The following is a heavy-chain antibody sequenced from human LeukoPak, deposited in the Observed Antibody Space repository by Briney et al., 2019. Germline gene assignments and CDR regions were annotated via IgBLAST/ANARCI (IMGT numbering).Heavy chain of an antibody. D-gene: IGHD2-15*01. CDR1: GFTVSTNS. V-gene: IGHV4-34*01. Sequence: PGGSLRLSCTVSGFTVSTNSWTWIRQSPGKGLEWIGEINHNGTTRYNKPLKSRVTISIDTSKNQFSLKLYAVTAADTAVYYCARFGDCSDGLCFYYLDPWGQGTLVTVSS. J-gene: IGHJ5*02. CDR2: INHNGTT. CDR3: ARFGDCSDGLCFYYLDP.